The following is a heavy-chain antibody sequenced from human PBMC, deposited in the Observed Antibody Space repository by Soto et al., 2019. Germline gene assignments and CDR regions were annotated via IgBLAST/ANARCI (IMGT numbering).Heavy chain of an antibody. CDR1: GGSFSGYY. V-gene: IGHV4-34*01. Sequence: QVQLQQWGAGLLKPSETLSLTCAVYGGSFSGYYWSWNRQPPGKGLEWIGEINPSGSANYNPSLKSRVTISVDTSKKQFYLKLNSVTAADTAVYYCARGGGAYYMDVWGKGPTVTVSS. D-gene: IGHD3-16*01. CDR2: INPSGSA. J-gene: IGHJ6*03. CDR3: ARGGGAYYMDV.